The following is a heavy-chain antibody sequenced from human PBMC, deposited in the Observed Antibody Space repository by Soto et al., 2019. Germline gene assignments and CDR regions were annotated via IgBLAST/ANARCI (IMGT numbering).Heavy chain of an antibody. D-gene: IGHD4-17*01. CDR1: GFSFSDSK. J-gene: IGHJ4*02. CDR2: ITASSSDV. Sequence: EVQLVYSGGGLIQPGGSLRLTCAASGFSFSDSKMNWVRQVPGKGLQWLSFITASSSDVRYAESVEGRFTVSRDNAKNSLYLQMNSLSAEDTAVYYWAIYWWLTATYSWGQGTLVTVSS. V-gene: IGHV3-48*01. CDR3: AIYWWLTATYS.